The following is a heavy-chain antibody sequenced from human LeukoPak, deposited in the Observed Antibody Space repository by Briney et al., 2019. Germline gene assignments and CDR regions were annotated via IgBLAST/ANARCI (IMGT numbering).Heavy chain of an antibody. J-gene: IGHJ3*02. CDR2: ISPNTGGT. CDR3: ARDLPKTGYVGASDI. CDR1: GYTFTDYY. V-gene: IGHV1-2*02. Sequence: GASVKVSCKASGYTFTDYYILWVRQAPGQGPEWMGWISPNTGGTNYAQNFKGRVTMTRDTSINTAYMELNSLTSDDTAVYYCARDLPKTGYVGASDIWGQGTMVTVSS. D-gene: IGHD5-12*01.